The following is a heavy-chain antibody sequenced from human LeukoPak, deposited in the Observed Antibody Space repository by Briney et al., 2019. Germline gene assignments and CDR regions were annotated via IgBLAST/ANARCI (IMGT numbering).Heavy chain of an antibody. CDR2: IYYSGST. J-gene: IGHJ3*02. Sequence: SETLSLTCTVSGGSISSYYWSWIRQPPGKGLEWIGYIYYSGSTNYNPSLKSRVTISVDTSKNQFSLKLSSVTAADTAVYYCARLNIASLWFGGQHDAFDIWGQGTMVTVS. CDR1: GGSISSYY. V-gene: IGHV4-59*08. CDR3: ARLNIASLWFGGQHDAFDI. D-gene: IGHD3-10*01.